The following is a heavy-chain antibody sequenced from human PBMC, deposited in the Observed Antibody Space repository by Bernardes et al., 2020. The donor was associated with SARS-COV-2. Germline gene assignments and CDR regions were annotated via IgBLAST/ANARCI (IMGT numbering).Heavy chain of an antibody. D-gene: IGHD6-6*01. V-gene: IGHV3-30-3*01. CDR1: GFTFSSYA. CDR3: AREPIAARPGIWFDP. CDR2: ISYDGSNK. J-gene: IGHJ5*02. Sequence: GGSLRLSCAASGFTFSSYAMHWVRQAPGKGLEWVAVISYDGSNKYYADSVKGRFTISRDNSKNTLYLQMNSLRAEDTALYYCAREPIAARPGIWFDPWGQGTLVTVSS.